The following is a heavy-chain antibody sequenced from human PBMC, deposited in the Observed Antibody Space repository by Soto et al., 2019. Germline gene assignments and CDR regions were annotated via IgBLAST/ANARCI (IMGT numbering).Heavy chain of an antibody. D-gene: IGHD1-26*01. CDR3: ARDRIVGPTPYNYYGMDV. CDR2: KHDSGTT. J-gene: IGHJ6*02. CDR1: GGSMSSYY. V-gene: IGHV4-59*12. Sequence: SETLSLTCAVSGGSMSSYYWSWIRQPPGKGLEWIGYKHDSGTTNYNPSLKGRFTISRDNSENTLYLQMNSLRAEDTAVYYCARDRIVGPTPYNYYGMDVWGQGTTVTVSS.